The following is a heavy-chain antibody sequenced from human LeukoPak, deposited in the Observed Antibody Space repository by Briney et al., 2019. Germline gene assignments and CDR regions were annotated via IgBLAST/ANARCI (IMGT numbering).Heavy chain of an antibody. CDR2: INSDGSSS. V-gene: IGHV3-74*01. J-gene: IGHJ4*02. CDR3: ARGRPGGYFDY. Sequence: GGSLRLSCSASGFTFSSYAMHWVRQAPGKGLVWVSRINSDGSSSIYADSVKGGFTISRDNAENTLYLQMSSLRAEDTAVYYCARGRPGGYFDYWGQGTLVTVSS. CDR1: GFTFSSYA. D-gene: IGHD3-10*01.